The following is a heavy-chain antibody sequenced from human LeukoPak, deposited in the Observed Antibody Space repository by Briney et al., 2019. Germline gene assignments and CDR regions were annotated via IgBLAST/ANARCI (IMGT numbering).Heavy chain of an antibody. D-gene: IGHD1-26*01. Sequence: GASVKVSCKASGYTFTSYDINWVRQAPGQGLEWMGRIIPILGIANYAQKFQGRVTITADKSTSTAYMEMSSLRSEDAAVYYCASLVREIDYWGQGTLVTVSS. CDR3: ASLVREIDY. CDR2: IIPILGIA. V-gene: IGHV1-69*04. J-gene: IGHJ4*02. CDR1: GYTFTSYD.